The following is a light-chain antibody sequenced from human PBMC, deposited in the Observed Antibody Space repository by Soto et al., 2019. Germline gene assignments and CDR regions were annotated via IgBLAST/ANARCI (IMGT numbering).Light chain of an antibody. CDR1: QSVSGN. J-gene: IGKJ5*01. CDR3: QQYNNWLIT. V-gene: IGKV3-15*01. Sequence: EMVMTQSPATLSVSPGERVTLSCRASQSVSGNLAWYQQKPGQAPRLLIYGASTRATGIPARFSGSGSGTECTLTISSLQSEDFAVYYCQQYNNWLITFGQGTRLEIK. CDR2: GAS.